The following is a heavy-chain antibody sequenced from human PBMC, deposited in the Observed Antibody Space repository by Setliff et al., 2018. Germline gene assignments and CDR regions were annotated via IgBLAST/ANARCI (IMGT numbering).Heavy chain of an antibody. D-gene: IGHD4-4*01. CDR1: GYTFTGYY. CDR3: ARARYSNFLNWFDP. Sequence: ASVKVSCKASGYTFTGYYMHWVRQAPGQGLEWMGRINPNSGGTNYAQKFQGRVTMTRDTSISTAYMELSRLRSDDTAVYYCARARYSNFLNWFDPWGQGTLVTVSS. CDR2: INPNSGGT. J-gene: IGHJ5*02. V-gene: IGHV1-2*06.